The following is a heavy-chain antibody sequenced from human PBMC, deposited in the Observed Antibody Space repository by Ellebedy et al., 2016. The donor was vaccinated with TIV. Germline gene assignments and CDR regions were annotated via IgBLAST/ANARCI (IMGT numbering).Heavy chain of an antibody. CDR1: GGSINTSGPY. Sequence: MPSETLSLTCTVSGGSINTSGPYWGWIRQPPGKGLEWIGSIYYSGNTHYNPSLRSRVTISVEPSKNQFSLKLTSVSAADTAVYYCASPLDTAHGPLDYWGQGTLVTVSS. D-gene: IGHD5-18*01. CDR2: IYYSGNT. CDR3: ASPLDTAHGPLDY. J-gene: IGHJ4*02. V-gene: IGHV4-39*01.